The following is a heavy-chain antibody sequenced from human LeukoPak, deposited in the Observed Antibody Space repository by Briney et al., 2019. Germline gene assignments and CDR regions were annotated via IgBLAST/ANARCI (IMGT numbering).Heavy chain of an antibody. J-gene: IGHJ4*02. Sequence: GGSLRLSCAASGFTCSDHYMDWVRQAPGKGLEWVGRTRNKANSYTTEYAASVKGRFTISRDDSKNSLYLQMNSLKTEDTAVYYCARGPRWYYYDSSGFVDYWGQGTLVTVSS. CDR1: GFTCSDHY. D-gene: IGHD3-22*01. CDR2: TRNKANSYTT. CDR3: ARGPRWYYYDSSGFVDY. V-gene: IGHV3-72*01.